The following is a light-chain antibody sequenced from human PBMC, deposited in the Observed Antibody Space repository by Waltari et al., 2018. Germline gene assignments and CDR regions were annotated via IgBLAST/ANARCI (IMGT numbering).Light chain of an antibody. V-gene: IGKV3-15*01. CDR3: QQYNNWPRT. CDR1: QSVRNN. CDR2: GAF. J-gene: IGKJ1*01. Sequence: EIVMTQSPATLSVSPGERVTLSCRASQSVRNNLAWYQQKPGQAPRLLIYGAFTRATGIPASFSGDGSGTEFTLTISSLQSEDFATYYCQQYNNWPRTFGQGTKVEIK.